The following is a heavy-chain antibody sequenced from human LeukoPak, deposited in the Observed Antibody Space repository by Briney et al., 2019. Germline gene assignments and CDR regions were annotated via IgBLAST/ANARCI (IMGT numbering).Heavy chain of an antibody. CDR2: INPSGGST. D-gene: IGHD6-6*01. CDR3: AKDAGGPYNTSSEWFDP. V-gene: IGHV1-46*01. Sequence: EASVKVSCKASGYSFTSYYMHWVRQAPGQGLEWMGIINPSGGSTSYAQKFQGRVTMTRDMSTSTVYMELSSLRSEDTAVYYCAKDAGGPYNTSSEWFDPWGQGTLVTVSS. CDR1: GYSFTSYY. J-gene: IGHJ5*02.